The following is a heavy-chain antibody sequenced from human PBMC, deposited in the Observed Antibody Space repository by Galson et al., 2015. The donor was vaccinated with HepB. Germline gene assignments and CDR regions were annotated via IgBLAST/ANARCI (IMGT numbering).Heavy chain of an antibody. J-gene: IGHJ4*02. CDR1: GFTFRSYG. CDR3: AKETRDYDFWSGYSLDC. Sequence: SLRLSCAASGFTFRSYGMHWVRQAPGKGLEWVAVISYDENNRNYAESVKGRFTISRDNSKNTVHLRMNSLRAEDTAVYYCAKETRDYDFWSGYSLDCWGQGTLVTVSS. CDR2: ISYDENNR. D-gene: IGHD3-3*01. V-gene: IGHV3-30*18.